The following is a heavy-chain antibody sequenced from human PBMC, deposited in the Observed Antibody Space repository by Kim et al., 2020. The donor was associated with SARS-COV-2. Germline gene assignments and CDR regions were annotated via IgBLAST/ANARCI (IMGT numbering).Heavy chain of an antibody. V-gene: IGHV3-53*01. CDR1: GFSVSNNF. CDR2: IYSAGGT. Sequence: GGSLRLSCAVSGFSVSNNFMTWVRQAPGKGLEWVSVIYSAGGTYYADSVKGRFTISRDNSKNTVYLQMNSLRAEDTAMYFCARGTASHSSGWYTFDYWGQGTLVTVSS. J-gene: IGHJ4*02. D-gene: IGHD6-19*01. CDR3: ARGTASHSSGWYTFDY.